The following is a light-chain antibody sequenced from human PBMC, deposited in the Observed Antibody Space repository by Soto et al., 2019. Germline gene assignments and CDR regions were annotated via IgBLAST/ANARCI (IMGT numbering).Light chain of an antibody. J-gene: IGKJ1*01. CDR3: QQYNNWPPWT. Sequence: MTQSPSSVSVSPGERATLSCRASQSVSSNLAWYQQKPGQAPRLLIYGASTRATGIPARFSGSGSGTEFTLTISSLQSEDFAVYYCQQYNNWPPWTFGQGTKVEIK. CDR2: GAS. CDR1: QSVSSN. V-gene: IGKV3-15*01.